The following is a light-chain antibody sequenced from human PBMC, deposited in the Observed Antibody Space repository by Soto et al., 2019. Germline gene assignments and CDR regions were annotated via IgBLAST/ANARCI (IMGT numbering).Light chain of an antibody. CDR3: QVWDSYTDHKV. CDR2: DDA. J-gene: IGLJ1*01. V-gene: IGLV3-21*02. CDR1: NIGSQS. Sequence: SYELAQPPSVSVAPGQTARITCGGNNIGSQSVHWYQQKPGQAPVLVVYDDADRPSGVPERFSGSKSGNTATLTINRAEAGDEADYYCQVWDSYTDHKVFGAGTKVTVL.